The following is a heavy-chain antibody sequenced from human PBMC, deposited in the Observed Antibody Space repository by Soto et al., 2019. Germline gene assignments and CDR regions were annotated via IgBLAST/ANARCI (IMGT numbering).Heavy chain of an antibody. CDR3: AGGGIMYGDYRSMDV. D-gene: IGHD4-17*01. CDR1: GFTFSSYN. V-gene: IGHV3-21*01. Sequence: GGFLRLSCAASGFTFSSYNMNWVRQAPGKGLEWVSSLSSSSSYIYYADSVKGRFTISRDNAKNSLYLQMNSLRAEDTAVYYCAGGGIMYGDYRSMDVWGKGTTVTVSS. CDR2: LSSSSSYI. J-gene: IGHJ6*03.